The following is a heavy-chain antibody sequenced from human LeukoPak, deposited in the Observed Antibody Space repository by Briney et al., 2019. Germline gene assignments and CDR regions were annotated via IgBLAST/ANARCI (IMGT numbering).Heavy chain of an antibody. Sequence: GGSLRLSCAASGFTFSNYGMHWVRQAPGKGLEWVAVISYDGSNKYYADSVKGRFTISRDNPKNTLYLQMNSLRAEDTAVYYCAKDRYYDYVWGSYRSYYFDYWGQGTLVTVSS. CDR2: ISYDGSNK. V-gene: IGHV3-30*18. D-gene: IGHD3-16*02. CDR3: AKDRYYDYVWGSYRSYYFDY. CDR1: GFTFSNYG. J-gene: IGHJ4*02.